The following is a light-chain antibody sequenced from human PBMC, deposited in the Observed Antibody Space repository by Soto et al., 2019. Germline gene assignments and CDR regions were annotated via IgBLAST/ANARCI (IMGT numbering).Light chain of an antibody. V-gene: IGLV2-8*01. Sequence: QSALTQPPSASGSPGQSVTISCTGTSSDVGGYNYVSWYQEHPGKAPKVIIYEVSKRPSGVPDRFSGSKSGNTASLTVSGLQAEDEADYYCSSYTVTNNVLFGGGTKLTVL. CDR1: SSDVGGYNY. J-gene: IGLJ2*01. CDR2: EVS. CDR3: SSYTVTNNVL.